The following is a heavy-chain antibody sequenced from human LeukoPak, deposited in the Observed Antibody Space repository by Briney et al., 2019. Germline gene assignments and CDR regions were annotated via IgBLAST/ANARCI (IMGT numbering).Heavy chain of an antibody. CDR2: IYQSGHA. CDR3: ASLRFGDSYFDF. V-gene: IGHV4-38-2*02. CDR1: NYSVRSDLH. Sequence: ASETLSLTCKVSNYSVRSDLHWSWIRQSPGRGLEWIASIYQSGHAYYSPSLKSRVLISFDTSKKELPLKINSVTATDTALYYCASLRFGDSYFDFWGQGTQVTVSS. J-gene: IGHJ4*02. D-gene: IGHD3-10*01.